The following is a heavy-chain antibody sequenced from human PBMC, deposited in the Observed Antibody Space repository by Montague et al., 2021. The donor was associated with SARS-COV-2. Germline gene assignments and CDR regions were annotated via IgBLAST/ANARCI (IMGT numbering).Heavy chain of an antibody. D-gene: IGHD3-22*01. V-gene: IGHV4-39*07. J-gene: IGHJ4*02. CDR3: VRGGTMTVVVFDY. CDR2: IYYTGST. CDR1: GGSISSSSYY. Sequence: SETLSLTCTVSGGSISSSSYYWGWIRQPPGKGLEWIGSIYYTGSTYYNPSLKSRVTMSVDMSRNQFSLSLSNVTAADTAIYYCVRGGTMTVVVFDYWGQGTLVTVSS.